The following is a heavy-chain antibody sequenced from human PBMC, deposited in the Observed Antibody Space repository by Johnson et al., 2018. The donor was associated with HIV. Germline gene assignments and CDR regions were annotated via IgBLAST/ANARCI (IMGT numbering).Heavy chain of an antibody. CDR1: GFTFSSYA. J-gene: IGHJ3*01. CDR3: ARDGRDLVTRGSFDV. D-gene: IGHD5-18*01. CDR2: ISYDGNNR. Sequence: QELLVESGGGVVQPGRSLRLSCAASGFTFSSYAMHWVRQAPGKGLEWVAVISYDGNNRYYVDSVKGRFTISRDNSKNTLYLQMNSLRAEDTAVYYCARDGRDLVTRGSFDVWGQGTVVTVSS. V-gene: IGHV3-30*04.